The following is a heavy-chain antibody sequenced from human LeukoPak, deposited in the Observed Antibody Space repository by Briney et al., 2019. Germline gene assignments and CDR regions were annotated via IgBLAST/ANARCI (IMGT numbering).Heavy chain of an antibody. CDR3: ARVDSGTYYMPFDY. CDR2: IYYTGSA. D-gene: IGHD1-26*01. Sequence: SETLSLTCTVSGDSMINYYWSWIWQPPGKGLEWIGYIYYTGSANYNPSLKSRVTISVDTSKKQFSLNLSSVTVADTAVYYCARVDSGTYYMPFDYWGQGTLVTVSS. CDR1: GDSMINYY. J-gene: IGHJ4*02. V-gene: IGHV4-59*01.